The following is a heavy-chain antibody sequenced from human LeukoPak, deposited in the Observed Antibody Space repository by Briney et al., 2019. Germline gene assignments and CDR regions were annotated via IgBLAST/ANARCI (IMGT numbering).Heavy chain of an antibody. J-gene: IGHJ4*02. CDR1: GGSISSYY. CDR3: ARTRFEQLPLIDY. Sequence: PSETLSLTCTVSGGSISSYYWSWIRQPPGKGLEWIRYIYYSGSTNYNPSLKSRVTISVDTSKNQFSLKLSSVTAADTAVYYCARTRFEQLPLIDYWGQGTLVTVSS. V-gene: IGHV4-59*01. CDR2: IYYSGST. D-gene: IGHD6-6*01.